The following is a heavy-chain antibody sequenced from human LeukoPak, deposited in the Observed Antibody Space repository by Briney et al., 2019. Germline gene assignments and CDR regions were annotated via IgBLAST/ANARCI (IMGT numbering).Heavy chain of an antibody. Sequence: GASVKVSCKSSGYTFTGYYMHWVRQAPGQGLGWMGWINPNSGGTNYAQKFQGRVTMTRDKSISTAYMELSRLRSDDTAVYYCARRVGAVAGIDYWGQGTLVTVSS. J-gene: IGHJ4*02. D-gene: IGHD6-19*01. CDR1: GYTFTGYY. V-gene: IGHV1-2*02. CDR2: INPNSGGT. CDR3: ARRVGAVAGIDY.